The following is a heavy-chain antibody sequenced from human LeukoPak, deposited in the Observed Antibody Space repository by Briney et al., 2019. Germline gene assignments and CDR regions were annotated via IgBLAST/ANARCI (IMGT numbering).Heavy chain of an antibody. D-gene: IGHD3-22*01. CDR1: GGTFSSYA. CDR3: ARGVYYYDSSGYFPLYFDY. Sequence: SVKVSCKASGGTFSSYAISWVRQAPGQGLEWMGRIIPILGIANYAQKFQGRVTITADKSTSTAYMELSSLRSEDTAVYYCARGVYYYDSSGYFPLYFDYWGQGTLVTVSS. CDR2: IIPILGIA. J-gene: IGHJ4*02. V-gene: IGHV1-69*04.